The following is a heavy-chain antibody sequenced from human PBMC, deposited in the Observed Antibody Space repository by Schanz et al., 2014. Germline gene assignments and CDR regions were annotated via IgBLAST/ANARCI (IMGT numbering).Heavy chain of an antibody. CDR3: ARDAADFYDILTEEDY. Sequence: QVQVVQSGAELKKPGASVKVSCKASEYSFTSYSMHWVRQAPGQRLEWMGWINTGSGDTKYSQNFQGRVTISMDTSASTAYMELSSLRSEDTAVYYCARDAADFYDILTEEDYWGQGTLVTVSS. CDR2: INTGSGDT. V-gene: IGHV1-3*04. J-gene: IGHJ4*02. CDR1: EYSFTSYS. D-gene: IGHD3-9*01.